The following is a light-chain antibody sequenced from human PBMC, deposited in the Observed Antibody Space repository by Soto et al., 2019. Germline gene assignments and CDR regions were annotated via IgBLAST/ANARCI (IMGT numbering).Light chain of an antibody. J-gene: IGKJ1*01. CDR2: DTS. CDR1: QSVTRN. V-gene: IGKV3-15*01. Sequence: EIVMTQSPTTLSVSPGEGATLTCRASQSVTRNVAWYQQKPGQAPRLLIYDTSTRATGVPARFSGSGSGTEFTLTISSLQSEDFAVYYCQQYNAWPPWTFGQGTKVEIK. CDR3: QQYNAWPPWT.